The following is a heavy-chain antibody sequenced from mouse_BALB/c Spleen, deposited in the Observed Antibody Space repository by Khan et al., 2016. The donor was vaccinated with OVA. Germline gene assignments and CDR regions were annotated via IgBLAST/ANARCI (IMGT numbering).Heavy chain of an antibody. V-gene: IGHV14-3*02. CDR2: IDPANGNT. CDR1: GFSIRDTY. CDR3: ARGGYDGFPY. Sequence: VQLQQSGAELVKPGASVKLSCTASGFSIRDTYIHWVKQRPEQGLEWVGRIDPANGNTKNDPKFQGKAAITADTFSNTAYLQLISLTSEDTAVEYCARGGYDGFPYWGQGTLVTVSA. D-gene: IGHD2-14*01. J-gene: IGHJ3*01.